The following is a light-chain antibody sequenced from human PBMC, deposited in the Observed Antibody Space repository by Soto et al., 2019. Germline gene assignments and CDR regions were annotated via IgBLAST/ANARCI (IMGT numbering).Light chain of an antibody. CDR2: AAS. Sequence: DLQMTQSPSSLPASVGDRVTITCRASQGISNNLAWYQQKPGKVPKLLIYAASTLQSGVPSRFSGSGSGTDFTLTISSLQPEDVATYYCQKYNSVPITFGQGTRLEIK. J-gene: IGKJ5*01. CDR3: QKYNSVPIT. CDR1: QGISNN. V-gene: IGKV1-27*01.